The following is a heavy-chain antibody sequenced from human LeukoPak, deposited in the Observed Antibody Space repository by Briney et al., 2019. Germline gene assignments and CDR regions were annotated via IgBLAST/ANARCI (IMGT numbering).Heavy chain of an antibody. CDR3: ARREMATTFDP. CDR1: GGSISSGSYY. J-gene: IGHJ5*02. CDR2: IYTSGST. V-gene: IGHV4-61*02. Sequence: SQTLSLACTVSGGSISSGSYYWSWIRQPAGKGLEWIGRIYTSGSTNYNPSLKSRVTISVNTSKNQFSLKLSSVTAADTAVYYCARREMATTFDPWGQGTLVTVSS. D-gene: IGHD5-24*01.